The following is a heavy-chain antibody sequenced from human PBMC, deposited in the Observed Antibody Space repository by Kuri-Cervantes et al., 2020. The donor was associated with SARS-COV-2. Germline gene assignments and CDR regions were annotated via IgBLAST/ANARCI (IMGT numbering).Heavy chain of an antibody. CDR2: VNHSRGT. CDR3: ARGWGRYLLLDYYYNGMDV. Sequence: SETLSLTCAVSGGSFSGYSLSWVRQPPGKGLEWIGEVNHSRGTNYSPSPKSRVTISLDTSQNQFSLRLTSVTAADTAVYFRARGWGRYLLLDYYYNGMDVWGQGTTVTVSS. V-gene: IGHV4-34*01. CDR1: GGSFSGYS. J-gene: IGHJ6*02. D-gene: IGHD2/OR15-2a*01.